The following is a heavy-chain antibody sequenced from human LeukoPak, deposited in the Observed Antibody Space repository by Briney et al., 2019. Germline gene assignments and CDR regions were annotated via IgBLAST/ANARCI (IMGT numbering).Heavy chain of an antibody. J-gene: IGHJ4*02. CDR2: ISTYNGNT. CDR3: VQQQLVGDY. D-gene: IGHD6-13*01. Sequence: GASVKVSCKASGYTFTSYDINWVRQAPGQGLEWMGWISTYNGNTNYAQKLQGRVTMTTDTSTSTAYMELRSLRSDDTAVYYCVQQQLVGDYWGQGTLVTVSS. V-gene: IGHV1-18*01. CDR1: GYTFTSYD.